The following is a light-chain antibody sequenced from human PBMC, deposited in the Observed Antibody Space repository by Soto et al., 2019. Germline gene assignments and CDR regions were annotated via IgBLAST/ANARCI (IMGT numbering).Light chain of an antibody. J-gene: IGKJ2*01. V-gene: IGKV3-15*01. CDR2: SAS. CDR1: QSVRSN. CDR3: QQYDDWPFT. Sequence: IVMTQSPATLSVSPGERATLSCRASQSVRSNLAWHQQKPGQAPRLLISSASIRATGIPARFSGSGSGTDFTLTISSLQSEDFAIYYCQQYDDWPFTFGQGTKLEI.